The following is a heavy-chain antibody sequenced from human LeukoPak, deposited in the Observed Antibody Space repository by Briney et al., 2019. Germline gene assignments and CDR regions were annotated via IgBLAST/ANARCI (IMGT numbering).Heavy chain of an antibody. D-gene: IGHD5-12*01. CDR3: ARAAPGNKLALRVATNDY. V-gene: IGHV1-18*01. Sequence: ASVKVCCKASGYTFTSYGISWVRQAPGQGLEWMGWISAYNGNTNYAQKLQGRVTMTTDTSTSTAYMELRSLRSDDTAVYYCARAAPGNKLALRVATNDYWGQGTLVTVSS. CDR2: ISAYNGNT. J-gene: IGHJ4*02. CDR1: GYTFTSYG.